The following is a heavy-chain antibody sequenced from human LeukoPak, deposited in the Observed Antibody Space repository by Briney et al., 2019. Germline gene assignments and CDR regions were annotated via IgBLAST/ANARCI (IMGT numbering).Heavy chain of an antibody. CDR1: GYTFTSYG. V-gene: IGHV1-18*01. CDR2: TSAYNGNT. D-gene: IGHD5-18*01. J-gene: IGHJ6*02. CDR3: ARDWMQQQNYYYYGMDV. Sequence: ASVKVSCKASGYTFTSYGISWVRQAPGQGLEWMGWTSAYNGNTNYAQKPQGRVTMTTDTSTSTAYMELRSLRSDDTAVYYCARDWMQQQNYYYYGMDVWGQGTTVTVSS.